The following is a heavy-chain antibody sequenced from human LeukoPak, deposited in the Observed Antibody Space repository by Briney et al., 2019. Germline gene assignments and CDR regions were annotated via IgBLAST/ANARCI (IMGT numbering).Heavy chain of an antibody. D-gene: IGHD3-22*01. V-gene: IGHV3-11*04. CDR1: GFTFSDYY. Sequence: GGSLRLSCAASGFTFSDYYMSWIRQAPGKGLEWVSYISSSSSTIYYADSVKGRFTISRDNSKNTLYLQMNSLRAEDTAVYYCAKIGYYYDSSGYLDYWGQGTLVTVSS. CDR3: AKIGYYYDSSGYLDY. CDR2: ISSSSSTI. J-gene: IGHJ4*02.